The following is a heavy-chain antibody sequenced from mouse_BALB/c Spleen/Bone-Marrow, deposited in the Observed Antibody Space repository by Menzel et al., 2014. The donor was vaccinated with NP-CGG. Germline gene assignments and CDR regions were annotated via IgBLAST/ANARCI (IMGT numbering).Heavy chain of an antibody. Sequence: VQLQQSAAELARPGASVKMSCKASGYTFTSNTMHWVKQRPGQGLEWIGYINPGSGYTEYNQKFKDKTTLTADKSSSTAYMEMSSLTSEDSAVYYCARDYYGYGYAMDYWGQGTSVTVSS. CDR1: GYTFTSNT. CDR2: INPGSGYT. D-gene: IGHD1-2*01. J-gene: IGHJ4*01. V-gene: IGHV1-4*02. CDR3: ARDYYGYGYAMDY.